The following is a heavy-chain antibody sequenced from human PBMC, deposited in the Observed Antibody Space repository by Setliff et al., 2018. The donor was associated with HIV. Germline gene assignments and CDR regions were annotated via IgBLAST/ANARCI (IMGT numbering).Heavy chain of an antibody. CDR1: GFSFSKYS. V-gene: IGHV3-7*01. Sequence: PGGSLRLSCAAFGFSFSKYSMSWARQAPGKGLEWVANIKEDGSATYYVESVRGRFTISRDNAKNSLYLQMNSLRAEDTAVYYCARDYLSSSTRYYYYGMDVWGQGTLVTVSS. CDR3: ARDYLSSSTRYYYYGMDV. CDR2: IKEDGSAT. D-gene: IGHD6-6*01. J-gene: IGHJ6*02.